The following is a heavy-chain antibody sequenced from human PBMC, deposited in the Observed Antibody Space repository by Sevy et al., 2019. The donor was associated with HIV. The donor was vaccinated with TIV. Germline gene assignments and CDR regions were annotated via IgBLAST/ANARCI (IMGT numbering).Heavy chain of an antibody. CDR3: ARVPTYGSVTYFLDY. Sequence: GGSLRLSCAASGITFSDHYMDWVRQAPGKGLEWVGRIRNKANSDTTEYAASVKGRFTISRDDSKNSLYLQMNSLKTEDTAVYYCARVPTYGSVTYFLDYWGQGSLVTVSS. D-gene: IGHD3-10*01. V-gene: IGHV3-72*01. CDR1: GITFSDHY. CDR2: IRNKANSDTT. J-gene: IGHJ4*02.